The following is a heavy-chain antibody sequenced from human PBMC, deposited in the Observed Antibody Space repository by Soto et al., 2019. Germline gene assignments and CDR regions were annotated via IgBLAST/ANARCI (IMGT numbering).Heavy chain of an antibody. CDR1: GFPLSNYG. V-gene: IGHV3-33*01. Sequence: SLRLSCAASGFPLSNYGMHWVRQAPGKGLEWLAVXXYXXNXXXXXDXXXGRFTMSRDESKNTVYLQMNSLRAEDTAVYYCARESLELRFYGMDVWGQGTTVTVSS. J-gene: IGHJ6*02. CDR2: XXYXXNXX. CDR3: ARESLELRFYGMDV. D-gene: IGHD1-7*01.